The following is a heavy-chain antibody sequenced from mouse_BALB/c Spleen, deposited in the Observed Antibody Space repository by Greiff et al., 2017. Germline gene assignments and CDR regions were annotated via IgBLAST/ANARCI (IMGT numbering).Heavy chain of an antibody. J-gene: IGHJ4*01. V-gene: IGHV5-4*02. CDR2: ISDGGSYT. CDR3: ARELTTATRAMDY. D-gene: IGHD1-2*01. Sequence: EVQLVESGGGLVKPGGSLKLSCAASGFTFSDYYMYWVRQTPEKRLDWVATISDGGSYTYYPDSVKGRFTISRDNAKNNLYLQMSSLKSEDTAMYYCARELTTATRAMDYWGQGTSVTVSS. CDR1: GFTFSDYY.